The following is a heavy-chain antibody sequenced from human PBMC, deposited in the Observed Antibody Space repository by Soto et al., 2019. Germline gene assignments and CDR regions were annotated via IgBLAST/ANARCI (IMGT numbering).Heavy chain of an antibody. V-gene: IGHV3-23*01. CDR1: GFTFSSYA. D-gene: IGHD1-1*01. Sequence: EVQLLESGGGLVQPGGSLRLSCAASGFTFSSYAMSWVRQAAGKGLEWVSGISGGGGSTYNADSVKGRFTISRDNSKNTLYLQMNSLRAEDTAVYYCAKGAGGNYYYSMDVWGKGTTVTVSS. CDR3: AKGAGGNYYYSMDV. J-gene: IGHJ6*03. CDR2: ISGGGGST.